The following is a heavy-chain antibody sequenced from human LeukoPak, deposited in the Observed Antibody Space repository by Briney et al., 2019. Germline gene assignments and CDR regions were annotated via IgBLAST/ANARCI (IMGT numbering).Heavy chain of an antibody. V-gene: IGHV1-2*04. CDR2: INPNSGGT. J-gene: IGHJ4*02. CDR3: ARDLSWEYYFDY. D-gene: IGHD6-13*01. Sequence: ASVKVSCKASGYTFTGYYMHWVRQAPGQGLGWMGWINPNSGGTNYAQKFQGWVTMTRDTSISTAYMELSRLRSDDTAVYYCARDLSWEYYFDYWGQGTLVTVSS. CDR1: GYTFTGYY.